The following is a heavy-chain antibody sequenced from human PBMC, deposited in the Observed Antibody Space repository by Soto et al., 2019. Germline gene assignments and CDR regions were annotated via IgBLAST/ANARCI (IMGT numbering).Heavy chain of an antibody. Sequence: SETLSLTCAVSRASTSSADYYWTWVRQHPEKGLKWIGYIYYNGRTNYNPSLKSRLTLSLDTSKNQFSLKLCSVTAASTAVYYCAREGGGGFPIYYFGMDVWGQGITVTVSS. CDR1: RASTSSADYY. V-gene: IGHV4-31*11. J-gene: IGHJ6*02. CDR3: AREGGGGFPIYYFGMDV. CDR2: IYYNGRT. D-gene: IGHD3-16*01.